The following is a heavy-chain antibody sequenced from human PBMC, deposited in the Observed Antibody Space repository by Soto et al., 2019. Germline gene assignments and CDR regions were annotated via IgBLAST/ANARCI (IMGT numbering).Heavy chain of an antibody. V-gene: IGHV4-31*03. CDR1: GGSISSGGYY. D-gene: IGHD4-17*01. CDR2: IYYSGST. J-gene: IGHJ4*02. Sequence: LSLTCTVSGGSISSGGYYWSWIRQHPGKGLEWIGYIYYSGSTYYNPSLKSRVTISVDTSKNQFSLKLSSVTAADTAVYYCARDRDGDLYYFDYWGQGTLVTVSS. CDR3: ARDRDGDLYYFDY.